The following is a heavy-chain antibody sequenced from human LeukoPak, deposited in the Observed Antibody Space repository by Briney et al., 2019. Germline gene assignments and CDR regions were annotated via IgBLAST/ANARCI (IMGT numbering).Heavy chain of an antibody. D-gene: IGHD6-19*01. Sequence: ESGPTLVKPTQTLTLTCTFSGFSLSTSGVGVGWIRQPPGKALEWLALIYWDDDKRYSPSLKTRLTITKDTSKNQVVLTMTNMDPVDTATYYCAHSPDSVAGVYYFDYWGQGTLVTASS. CDR2: IYWDDDK. V-gene: IGHV2-5*02. CDR1: GFSLSTSGVG. CDR3: AHSPDSVAGVYYFDY. J-gene: IGHJ4*02.